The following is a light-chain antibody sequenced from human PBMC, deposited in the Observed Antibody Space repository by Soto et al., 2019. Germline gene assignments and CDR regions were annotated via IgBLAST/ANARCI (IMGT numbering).Light chain of an antibody. CDR2: KAS. J-gene: IGKJ1*01. Sequence: DIQMTQSPSTLSASVGDRVTITCRASQSISKYLAWFQQKPGKAPKLLIYKASTLEYGVPSRFSGSGFGTDFTLTISSLQPDDFATYYCQQYNSYSWTFGQGTKVDIK. CDR3: QQYNSYSWT. V-gene: IGKV1-5*03. CDR1: QSISKY.